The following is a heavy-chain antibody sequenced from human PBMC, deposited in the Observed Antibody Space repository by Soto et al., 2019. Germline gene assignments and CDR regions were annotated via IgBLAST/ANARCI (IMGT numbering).Heavy chain of an antibody. J-gene: IGHJ6*02. V-gene: IGHV4-34*01. D-gene: IGHD2-21*01. Sequence: NPSETLSLTCAVYGGSFSGYYWSWIRQPPGKGLEWIGEINHSGSTNYNPSLKSRVTISVDTSKNQFSLKLSSVTAADTAVYYCARGRRFAVGQYYGMDVWGQGTTVTVSS. CDR2: INHSGST. CDR3: ARGRRFAVGQYYGMDV. CDR1: GGSFSGYY.